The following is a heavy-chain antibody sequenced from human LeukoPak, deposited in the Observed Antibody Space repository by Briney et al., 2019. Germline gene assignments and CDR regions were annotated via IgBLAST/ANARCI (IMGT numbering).Heavy chain of an antibody. Sequence: SETLFLTCTVSGGSISSYYWSWIRQPPGKGLEWIGYIYYSGSTNYNPSLKSRVTISVDTSKNQFSLKLSSVTAADTAVYYCARDGYSSSWYRTGGDNWFDPWGQGTLVTVSS. J-gene: IGHJ5*02. CDR3: ARDGYSSSWYRTGGDNWFDP. V-gene: IGHV4-59*01. CDR1: GGSISSYY. D-gene: IGHD6-13*01. CDR2: IYYSGST.